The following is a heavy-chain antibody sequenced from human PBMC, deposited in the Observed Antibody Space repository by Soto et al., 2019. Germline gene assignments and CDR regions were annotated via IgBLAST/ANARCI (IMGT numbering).Heavy chain of an antibody. CDR2: IYHSGST. CDR1: GGSISSSNW. CDR3: AREDRGYSYGYGGDFDY. Sequence: SETLSLTCAVSGGSISSSNWWSWVRQPPGKGLEWIGEIYHSGSTNYNPSLKSRVTISVDTSKNQFSLKLSSVTAADTAVYYCAREDRGYSYGYGGDFDYWGQGTLVTVSS. V-gene: IGHV4-4*02. D-gene: IGHD5-18*01. J-gene: IGHJ4*02.